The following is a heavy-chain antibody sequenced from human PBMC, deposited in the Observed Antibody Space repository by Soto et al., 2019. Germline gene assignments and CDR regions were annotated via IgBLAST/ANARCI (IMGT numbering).Heavy chain of an antibody. Sequence: DVQVLESGGGLVQPGGSLRLSCEASGFTINNYGMAWVRQAPGKGLEWVSAISGRDGYTYYADSVQGRFTISRDNSRNTLYLQMNSLTAEDTALYYCAKVERMTPYTHLRWGQGTLVTVSS. V-gene: IGHV3-23*01. J-gene: IGHJ4*02. D-gene: IGHD1-26*01. CDR1: GFTINNYG. CDR3: AKVERMTPYTHLR. CDR2: ISGRDGYT.